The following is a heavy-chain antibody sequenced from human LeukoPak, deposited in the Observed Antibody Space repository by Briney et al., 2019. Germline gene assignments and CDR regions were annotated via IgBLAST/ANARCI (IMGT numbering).Heavy chain of an antibody. CDR2: IYYSGTT. D-gene: IGHD6-6*01. V-gene: IGHV4-39*01. J-gene: IGHJ5*02. Sequence: SETLSLTCTVSGGSISTSGYYWVWIRQPPGKGLEWLGNIYYSGTTLYNPSLKSRVTISIDTSKNQFSPKLSSVTAADTAVYYCARYSSSSGWFDPWGQGALVTVAS. CDR3: ARYSSSSGWFDP. CDR1: GGSISTSGYY.